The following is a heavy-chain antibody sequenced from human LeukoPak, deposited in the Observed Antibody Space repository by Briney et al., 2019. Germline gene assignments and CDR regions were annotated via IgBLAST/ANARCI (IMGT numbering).Heavy chain of an antibody. Sequence: GGTLRLSCAASGFTFSSYWMSWVRQAPGKGLGWVADIKQDGSEKYYVDSVKGRFTISRDNAKNSLYLQMNSLRAEDTAVYYCARARPSMWIDYWGQGTLVTVSS. CDR3: ARARPSMWIDY. CDR2: IKQDGSEK. J-gene: IGHJ4*02. D-gene: IGHD5-12*01. V-gene: IGHV3-7*01. CDR1: GFTFSSYW.